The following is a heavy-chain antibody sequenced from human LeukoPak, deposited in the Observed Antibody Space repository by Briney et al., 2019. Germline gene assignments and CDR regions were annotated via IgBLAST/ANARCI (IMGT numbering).Heavy chain of an antibody. D-gene: IGHD6-13*01. CDR3: ARDTSSSWSYYYYGMDV. CDR2: IIPIFGTA. J-gene: IGHJ6*02. CDR1: GGTFSSYA. V-gene: IGHV1-69*01. Sequence: SVKVSCKASGGTFSSYAISWVRQAPGQGLEWMGGIIPIFGTANYAQKFQGRVTITADESASTAYMELSSLRSEDTAVYYCARDTSSSWSYYYYGMDVWGQGTTVTVSS.